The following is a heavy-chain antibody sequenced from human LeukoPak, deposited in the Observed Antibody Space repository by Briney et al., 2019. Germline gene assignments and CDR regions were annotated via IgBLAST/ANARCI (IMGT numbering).Heavy chain of an antibody. Sequence: SGGSLRLSCAASGFTFSTYAMSWVRQAPGKGLEWVSGISGGGGYTYYADSVKGRFTVSSDNFKSTLFLQMNSLRAEDTAVYYCARSRAFNSGAFDPWGQGSLVTVSS. D-gene: IGHD1-26*01. CDR3: ARSRAFNSGAFDP. CDR1: GFTFSTYA. J-gene: IGHJ5*02. V-gene: IGHV3-23*01. CDR2: ISGGGGYT.